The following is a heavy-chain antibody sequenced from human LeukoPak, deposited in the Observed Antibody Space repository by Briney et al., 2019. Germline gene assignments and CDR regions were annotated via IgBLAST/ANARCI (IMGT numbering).Heavy chain of an antibody. CDR2: IIPIFGTA. V-gene: IGHV1-69*13. J-gene: IGHJ4*02. CDR3: ARGTIQTYYYDSSGYYPFGY. Sequence: SVKVSCKASGYTFTSYAISWVRQAPGQGLEWMGGIIPIFGTANYAQKFQGRVTITADESTSTAYMELSSLRSEDTAVYYCARGTIQTYYYDSSGYYPFGYWGQGTLVTVSS. D-gene: IGHD3-22*01. CDR1: GYTFTSYA.